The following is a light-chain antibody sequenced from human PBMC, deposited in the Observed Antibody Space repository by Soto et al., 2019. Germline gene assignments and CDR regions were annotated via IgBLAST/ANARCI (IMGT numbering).Light chain of an antibody. J-gene: IGLJ2*01. CDR3: ISYAGTAYVA. Sequence: QSVLTQPPSASGSPGRPVTIPGTGTTSNVGAHNYVSWYQQHPGKAPKLMIYEVNKRPSGVPDRFSGSKSGNTASLTVSGLHADDEADYYCISYAGTAYVAIGGGTKVTVL. CDR1: TSNVGAHNY. CDR2: EVN. V-gene: IGLV2-8*01.